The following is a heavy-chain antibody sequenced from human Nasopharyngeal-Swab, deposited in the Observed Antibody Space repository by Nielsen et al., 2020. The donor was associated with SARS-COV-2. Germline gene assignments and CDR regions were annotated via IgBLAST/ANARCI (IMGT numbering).Heavy chain of an antibody. V-gene: IGHV1-2*04. Sequence: ASVKVSCKASGYTFTGYYMHCVRQAPGQGLEWMGWINPNSGGTNYAQKFQGWVTMTRDTSISTAYMELSRLRSDDTAVYYCARDQGSNPDYYGMDVWGQGTTVTVSS. CDR3: ARDQGSNPDYYGMDV. J-gene: IGHJ6*02. CDR2: INPNSGGT. CDR1: GYTFTGYY. D-gene: IGHD4-11*01.